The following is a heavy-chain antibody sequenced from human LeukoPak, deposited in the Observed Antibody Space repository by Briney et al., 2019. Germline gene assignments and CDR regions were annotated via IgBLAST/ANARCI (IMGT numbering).Heavy chain of an antibody. D-gene: IGHD1-26*01. CDR1: GFTFSSYA. CDR3: ARDLGAYYYGMDV. CDR2: ISYDGSNK. Sequence: GSLRLSCAASGFTFSSYAMHWVRQAPGKGLEWVAVISYDGSNKYYADSVKGRFTISRDNSKNTLYLQMNSLRAEDTAVYYCARDLGAYYYGMDVWGKGTTVTVSS. J-gene: IGHJ6*04. V-gene: IGHV3-30*04.